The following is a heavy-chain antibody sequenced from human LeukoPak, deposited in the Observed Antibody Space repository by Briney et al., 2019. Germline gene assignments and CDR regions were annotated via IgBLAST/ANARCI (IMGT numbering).Heavy chain of an antibody. Sequence: ASVKVSCKASGCTFTGYYMHWVRQAPGQGLEWMGWINPNSVGTNYAQKFQGWVTMTRDTSISTAYMELSRLRSDDTAVYYCARGGFAFGGVISGEGLNWFDPWGQGTLVTVSS. CDR1: GCTFTGYY. D-gene: IGHD3-16*01. V-gene: IGHV1-2*04. CDR2: INPNSVGT. J-gene: IGHJ5*02. CDR3: ARGGFAFGGVISGEGLNWFDP.